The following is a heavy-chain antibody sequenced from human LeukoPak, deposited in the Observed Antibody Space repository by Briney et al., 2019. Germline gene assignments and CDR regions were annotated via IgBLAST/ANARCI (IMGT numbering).Heavy chain of an antibody. CDR3: TRVFAGDEYSSSGY. CDR1: GFTFSRYY. CDR2: INSDGSGT. J-gene: IGHJ4*02. Sequence: GGSLRLSCAASGFTFSRYYIHWVRQAPGKGLVWVSRINSDGSGTTYADSVKGRFTVSRDNAKNTLYLQMNSLRVEDTAMYYCTRVFAGDEYSSSGYWGQGTLVTVSS. V-gene: IGHV3-74*01. D-gene: IGHD6-13*01.